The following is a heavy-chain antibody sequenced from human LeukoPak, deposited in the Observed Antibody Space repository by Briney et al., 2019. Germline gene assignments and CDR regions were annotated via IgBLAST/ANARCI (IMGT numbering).Heavy chain of an antibody. CDR3: ARERREGSGTFYYYYYYMDV. V-gene: IGHV3-7*01. J-gene: IGHJ6*03. CDR2: IKQDGSEK. D-gene: IGHD3-10*01. CDR1: GFTFSSYE. Sequence: GGSLRLSCAASGFTFSSYEMNWVRQAPGKGLEWVANIKQDGSEKYYVDSVKGRFTISRDNAKNSLYLQMNSLRAEDTAVYYCARERREGSGTFYYYYYYMDVWGKGTTVTISS.